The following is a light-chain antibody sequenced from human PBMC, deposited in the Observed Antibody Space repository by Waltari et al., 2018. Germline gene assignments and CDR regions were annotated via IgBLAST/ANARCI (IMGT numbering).Light chain of an antibody. Sequence: QSVLTQPPSASGTPGQRVTISCSGSHSNNGTYYVYWYQQLPGTAPKLLIYRINQRPSGVPDRFSGSKSGSSASLAISGLRSEDEADYYCAAWDDSVSGLVFGGGTRLTVL. CDR2: RIN. V-gene: IGLV1-47*01. CDR3: AAWDDSVSGLV. J-gene: IGLJ2*01. CDR1: HSNNGTYY.